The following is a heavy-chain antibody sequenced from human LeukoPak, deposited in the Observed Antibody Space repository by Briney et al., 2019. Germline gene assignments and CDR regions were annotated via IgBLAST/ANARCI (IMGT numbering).Heavy chain of an antibody. Sequence: PGGSLRFSCAASGFTFSSYWVSWVRQAPGKGLEWVANIKQDVSEKYYVDSVKGRFTISRDNAKNSLYLQMNSLRAEDPAVYYCARVQRYWNSLDYWGQGTLVTVSS. CDR2: IKQDVSEK. J-gene: IGHJ4*02. D-gene: IGHD1-1*01. V-gene: IGHV3-7*01. CDR1: GFTFSSYW. CDR3: ARVQRYWNSLDY.